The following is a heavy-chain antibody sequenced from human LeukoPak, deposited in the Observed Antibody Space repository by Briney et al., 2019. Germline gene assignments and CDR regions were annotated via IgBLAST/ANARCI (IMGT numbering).Heavy chain of an antibody. CDR3: ARDRRYSSSPSYFDY. J-gene: IGHJ4*02. CDR1: GFTFSSYA. D-gene: IGHD6-6*01. Sequence: PGGSLRLSCAASGFTFSSYAMSWVRQAPGKGLEWVSYISSSSSTIYYADSVKGRFTISRDNAKNSLYLQMNSLRAEDTAVYYCARDRRYSSSPSYFDYWGQGTLVTVSS. CDR2: ISSSSSTI. V-gene: IGHV3-48*01.